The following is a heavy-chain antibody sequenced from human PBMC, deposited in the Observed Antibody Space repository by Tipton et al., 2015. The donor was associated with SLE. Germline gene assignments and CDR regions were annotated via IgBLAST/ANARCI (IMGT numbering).Heavy chain of an antibody. CDR2: ISSSSSYI. J-gene: IGHJ4*02. V-gene: IGHV3-21*03. CDR3: ARDPGYSGYDFFDY. Sequence: SLRLSCAASGFTFSSYSMSWVRQAPGKGLEWVSSISSSSSYIYYADSVKGRFTISRDNAKNSLYLQMNSLRAEDTAVYYCARDPGYSGYDFFDYWGQGTLVTVSS. CDR1: GFTFSSYS. D-gene: IGHD5-12*01.